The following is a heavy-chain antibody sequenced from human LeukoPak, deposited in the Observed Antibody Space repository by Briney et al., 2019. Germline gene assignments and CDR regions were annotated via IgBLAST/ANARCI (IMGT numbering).Heavy chain of an antibody. V-gene: IGHV1-18*01. D-gene: IGHD3-22*01. CDR1: GYTFTNYG. CDR3: ARDNPYYYLY. J-gene: IGHJ4*02. Sequence: GASVKVSCRASGYTFTNYGISWMRQAPGQGLEWMGWISAYNGDTKYLEKLLGRVTMTTDTSTSTAYMELRSLRSDDTAVYYCARDNPYYYLYWGQGTLVTVSS. CDR2: ISAYNGDT.